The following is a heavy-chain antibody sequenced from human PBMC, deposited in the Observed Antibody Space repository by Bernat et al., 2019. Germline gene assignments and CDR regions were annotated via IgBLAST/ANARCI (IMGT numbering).Heavy chain of an antibody. Sequence: QVQLVQSGAEVKKPGSSVKVSCKASGGTFSSYAISWVRQAPGQGLEWMGGIIPIFGTANYVQKFQGRVTITADESTSTAYMELSSLRSEDTAVYYCAREGYSGYEDHDAFEIWGQGTMVTVSS. V-gene: IGHV1-69*01. CDR1: GGTFSSYA. J-gene: IGHJ3*02. D-gene: IGHD5-12*01. CDR3: AREGYSGYEDHDAFEI. CDR2: IIPIFGTA.